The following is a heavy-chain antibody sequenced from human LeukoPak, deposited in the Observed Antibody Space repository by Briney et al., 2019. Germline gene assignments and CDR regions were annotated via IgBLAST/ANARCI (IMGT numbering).Heavy chain of an antibody. CDR2: INPNSGGT. D-gene: IGHD6-13*01. V-gene: IGHV1-2*02. Sequence: GASVKVSCKASGYTFTGYYMHWVRQAPGQGLEWMGWINPNSGGTNYAQKFQGRVTMTRDTFISTAYMELSRLRSDDTAVYYCARDIAAAGTYYFDYWGQGTLVTVSS. CDR3: ARDIAAAGTYYFDY. CDR1: GYTFTGYY. J-gene: IGHJ4*02.